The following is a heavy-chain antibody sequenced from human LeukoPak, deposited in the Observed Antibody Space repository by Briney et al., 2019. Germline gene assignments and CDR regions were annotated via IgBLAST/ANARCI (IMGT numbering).Heavy chain of an antibody. CDR2: ISVSVGST. V-gene: IGHV3-23*01. Sequence: GGSLRLSCAASGFTFSSYAMSWVRQAPGKGLEWVSAISVSVGSTYYADSLRGRFTISRDNSKNTLYLQMNSLRAEDTALYYCAKAPLVLGSYLLGDYWGQGTLVTVSS. CDR1: GFTFSSYA. D-gene: IGHD3-16*02. J-gene: IGHJ4*02. CDR3: AKAPLVLGSYLLGDY.